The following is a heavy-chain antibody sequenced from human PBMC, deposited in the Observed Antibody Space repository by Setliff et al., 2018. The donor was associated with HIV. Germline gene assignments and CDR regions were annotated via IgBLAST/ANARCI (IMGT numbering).Heavy chain of an antibody. J-gene: IGHJ6*03. V-gene: IGHV1-3*01. CDR2: INVANGDT. CDR1: GYSLTSYA. D-gene: IGHD1-26*01. CDR3: ARQRGSGTFYYYSYYMDV. Sequence: ASVKVSCKASGYSLTSYAMHWVRQAPGQRLEWMAWINVANGDTKYSQSFQDRVSITRDTSANIVYMDLTSLRSEDTAIYYCARQRGSGTFYYYSYYMDVWGKGTAVTVSS.